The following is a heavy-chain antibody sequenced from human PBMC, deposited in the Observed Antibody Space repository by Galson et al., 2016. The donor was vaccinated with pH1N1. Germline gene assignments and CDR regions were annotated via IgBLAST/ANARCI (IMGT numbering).Heavy chain of an antibody. CDR3: ARTGVASGGRYYYGMDV. D-gene: IGHD3-10*01. CDR1: GFSLSTFGVR. V-gene: IGHV2-70*04. CDR2: IDWDDVK. J-gene: IGHJ6*02. Sequence: PALVKPTQTLKLTCTFSGFSLSTFGVRVSWIRQSPGKALEWLARIDWDDVKFYSPSLKTRLTISKDTSKDQVVLTMTNMDPVDTGTYYCARTGVASGGRYYYGMDVWGQGTTVTVSS.